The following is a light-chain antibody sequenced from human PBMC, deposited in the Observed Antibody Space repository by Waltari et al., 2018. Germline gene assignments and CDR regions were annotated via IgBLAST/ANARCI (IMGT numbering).Light chain of an antibody. Sequence: QSVLTQPPSVSGAPGQRVTISCTGSSSNIGAGYDVHWYQHLPGTVPKLLIYDNSNRPSGVPDRFSGSKSGTSASLAITGLQAEDEADYYCQSYDNYRSAVVFGGGTKLTVL. J-gene: IGLJ2*01. CDR3: QSYDNYRSAVV. CDR2: DNS. CDR1: SSNIGAGYD. V-gene: IGLV1-40*01.